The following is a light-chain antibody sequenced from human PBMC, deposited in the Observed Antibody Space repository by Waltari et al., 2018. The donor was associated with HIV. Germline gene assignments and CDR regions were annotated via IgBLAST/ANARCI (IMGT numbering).Light chain of an antibody. CDR1: NIGSKS. CDR3: QVWDTNSHHPGV. Sequence: SYVLTQPPSVSVAPGKTARITCGGNNIGSKSVHWYQQKPGQAPVLVSYDDSDRPSGIPERFSGSNAGNTATLTISRVEAGDEADYYCQVWDTNSHHPGVFGGGTKLTVL. CDR2: DDS. V-gene: IGLV3-21*04. J-gene: IGLJ3*02.